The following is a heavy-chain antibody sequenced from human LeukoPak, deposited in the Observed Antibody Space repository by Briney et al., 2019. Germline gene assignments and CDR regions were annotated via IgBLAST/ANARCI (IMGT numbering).Heavy chain of an antibody. J-gene: IGHJ4*02. D-gene: IGHD5-18*01. CDR1: GGSIGSYY. Sequence: PLETLSLTCTVSGGSIGSYYWSWIRQPPGKGLEWIGYIYNSGSTNYNPSLKSRVTISVDTSKNKFSLKLSSVTAADTAVYYCARGGYSYGYDDDFDYWGQGTLVTVSS. CDR2: IYNSGST. CDR3: ARGGYSYGYDDDFDY. V-gene: IGHV4-59*01.